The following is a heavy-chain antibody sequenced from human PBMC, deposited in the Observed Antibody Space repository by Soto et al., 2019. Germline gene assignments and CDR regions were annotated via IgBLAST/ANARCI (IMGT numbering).Heavy chain of an antibody. Sequence: QLQLQESGPGLVKPSETLSLTCTVSGGPISSSSYYWGWIRQPPGKGLEWIGSIYYSGSTYYNPSLKSRVTISVDTSKNQFSLKLSSVTAADTAVYYCARRGGGWPFDYWGQGTLVTVSS. D-gene: IGHD6-19*01. CDR2: IYYSGST. V-gene: IGHV4-39*01. CDR3: ARRGGGWPFDY. CDR1: GGPISSSSYY. J-gene: IGHJ4*02.